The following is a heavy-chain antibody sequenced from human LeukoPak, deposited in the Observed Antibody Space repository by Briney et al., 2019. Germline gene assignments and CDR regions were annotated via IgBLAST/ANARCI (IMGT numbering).Heavy chain of an antibody. CDR3: ARNAGKYYRYFQH. CDR1: GGSISSGNW. CDR2: VFHSGST. V-gene: IGHV4-4*02. J-gene: IGHJ1*01. D-gene: IGHD2/OR15-2a*01. Sequence: SETLSLTCAVSGGSISSGNWWSWVRQPPGKGLEWIGEVFHSGSTNYNPSLKSRVIILVDNSKNQFSLKLTSVTAADTAVYYCARNAGKYYRYFQHWGQGTVVSVSS.